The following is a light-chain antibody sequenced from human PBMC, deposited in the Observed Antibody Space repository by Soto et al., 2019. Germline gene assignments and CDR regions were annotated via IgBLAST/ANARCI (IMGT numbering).Light chain of an antibody. CDR3: QQTSSTPLT. J-gene: IGKJ4*01. V-gene: IGKV1-39*01. CDR1: QSISSC. Sequence: DIQMTQSPSSLSASVGDRVTITCRASQSISSCLNWYQQKPGKAPKLLIYAASSLQSGVPSRFSGSGSGTDFTLTISSLQPEAFATYYCQQTSSTPLTFGGGTKVDIK. CDR2: AAS.